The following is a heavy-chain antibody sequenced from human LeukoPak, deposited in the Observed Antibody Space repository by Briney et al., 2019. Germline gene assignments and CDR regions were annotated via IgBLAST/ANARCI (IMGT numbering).Heavy chain of an antibody. V-gene: IGHV1-2*02. Sequence: ASVKVSCKASGYTFTGYYMHWVRQAPGQGLEWMGWINPNSGGTNYAQKFQGRVTMTRDTSISTAYMELSRLRSDDTAVYYCARDLFSVVVPAAILGFDPWGQGTLVTVSS. D-gene: IGHD2-2*02. CDR2: INPNSGGT. CDR3: ARDLFSVVVPAAILGFDP. CDR1: GYTFTGYY. J-gene: IGHJ5*02.